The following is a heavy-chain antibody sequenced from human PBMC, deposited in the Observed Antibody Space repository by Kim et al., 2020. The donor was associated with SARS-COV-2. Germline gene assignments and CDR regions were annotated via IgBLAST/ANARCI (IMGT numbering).Heavy chain of an antibody. CDR2: INQGGTEK. Sequence: GGSLRLSCAASGFTFSTYWMTWVRQAPGKGLEWVANINQGGTEKYYVDSVKGRFTISRDNAKNPLFLDVNSLRVEDTAVYYCARTHYGDYVWGQGTLVTVSS. D-gene: IGHD4-17*01. J-gene: IGHJ4*02. CDR1: GFTFSTYW. V-gene: IGHV3-7*01. CDR3: ARTHYGDYV.